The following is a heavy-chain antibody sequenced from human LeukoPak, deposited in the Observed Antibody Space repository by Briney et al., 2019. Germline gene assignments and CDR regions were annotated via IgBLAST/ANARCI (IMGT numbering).Heavy chain of an antibody. J-gene: IGHJ4*02. CDR3: AKGFGLDVFDY. D-gene: IGHD3/OR15-3a*01. V-gene: IGHV4-39*01. CDR2: FYYSGST. CDR1: GGSISSSSYY. Sequence: SETLSLTCTVSGGSISSSSYYWGWIRQPPGRRLEWIGSFYYSGSTYYNPSLRSRVTISVDTSKNQFSLRLSSVTATDTAVYYCAKGFGLDVFDYWGQGTLVTVSS.